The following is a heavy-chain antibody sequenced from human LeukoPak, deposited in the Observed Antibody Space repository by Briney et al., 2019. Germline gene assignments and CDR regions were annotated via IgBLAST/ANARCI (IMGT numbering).Heavy chain of an antibody. V-gene: IGHV4-30-2*01. CDR1: GGSISSGGYY. CDR2: IYHSGST. D-gene: IGHD2-2*01. J-gene: IGHJ3*02. CDR3: AREGRGGSTSPGGDAFDI. Sequence: SETLSLTCTVSGGSISSGGYYWSWIRQPPGKGLEWIGYIYHSGSTYYNPSLKSRVTISVDRSKNQFSLKLSSVTAADTAVYYCAREGRGGSTSPGGDAFDIWGQGTMVTVSS.